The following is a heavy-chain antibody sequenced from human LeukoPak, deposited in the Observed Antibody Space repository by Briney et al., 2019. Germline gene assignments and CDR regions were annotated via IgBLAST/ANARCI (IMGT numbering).Heavy chain of an antibody. D-gene: IGHD6-13*01. J-gene: IGHJ4*02. CDR1: GFTFSSYA. CDR2: ISGSGGST. V-gene: IGHV3-23*01. CDR3: AKGIRQQPYYFDY. Sequence: GGSLRLSCAASGFTFSSYAMSWVRQAPGKGLEWVSAISGSGGSTYYAGSVKGRFTISRDNSKNTLYLQMNSLRAEDTAVYYCAKGIRQQPYYFDYWGQGTLVTVSS.